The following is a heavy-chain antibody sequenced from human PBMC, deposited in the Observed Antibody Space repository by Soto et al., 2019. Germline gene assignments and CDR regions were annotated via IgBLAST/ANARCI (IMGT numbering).Heavy chain of an antibody. CDR1: GFTVSSNY. V-gene: IGHV3-53*01. J-gene: IGHJ4*02. Sequence: HPGGSLRLSCAASGFTVSSNYMSWVRQAPGKGLEWVSVIYSGGSTYYADSVKGRFTISRDNSKNTLYLQMNSLRAEDTAVYYCASLLVGATLGYFAYWGQGTLVTVSS. D-gene: IGHD1-26*01. CDR2: IYSGGST. CDR3: ASLLVGATLGYFAY.